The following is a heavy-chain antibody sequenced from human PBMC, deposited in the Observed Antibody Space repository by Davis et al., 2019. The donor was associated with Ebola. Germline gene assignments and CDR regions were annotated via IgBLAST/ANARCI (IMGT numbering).Heavy chain of an antibody. D-gene: IGHD3-3*01. CDR3: ASSWSGYSFSGREKRAAFDI. J-gene: IGHJ3*02. CDR2: INHSGST. V-gene: IGHV4-34*01. CDR1: GGSFSGYY. Sequence: PSETLSLTCAVYGGSFSGYYWSWIRQPPGKGLEWIGEINHSGSTNYNPSLKSRVTISVDTSKNQFSLKLSSVTAADTAVYYCASSWSGYSFSGREKRAAFDIWGQGTMVTVSS.